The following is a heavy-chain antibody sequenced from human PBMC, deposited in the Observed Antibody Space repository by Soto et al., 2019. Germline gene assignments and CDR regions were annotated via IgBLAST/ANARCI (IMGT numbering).Heavy chain of an antibody. D-gene: IGHD4-17*01. CDR3: ASLYGGTDRVDY. CDR1: GGSISSGGYS. J-gene: IGHJ4*02. V-gene: IGHV4-30-2*01. Sequence: QLQLQESGSXLVKPXQTLSLTCAVSGGSISSGGYSWSWIRQPPGKGLEWIGYIYHSGSTYYNPSLKSRVTISVDRSKNQFSLKLSSVTAADTAVYYCASLYGGTDRVDYWGQGTLVTVSS. CDR2: IYHSGST.